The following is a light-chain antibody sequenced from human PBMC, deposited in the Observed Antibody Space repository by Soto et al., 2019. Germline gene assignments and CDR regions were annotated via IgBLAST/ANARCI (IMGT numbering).Light chain of an antibody. J-gene: IGKJ4*01. CDR3: QQYDNLPLT. CDR2: DAS. CDR1: QDISKY. V-gene: IGKV1-33*01. Sequence: DIQMTQSPSSLSACVGDRVTITCQASQDISKYLNWYQQKPGKAPKLLIYDASNLETGVPSTFSGSGSGTDFTFTISSLKPEDIATYYCQQYDNLPLTFGGGTKVDIK.